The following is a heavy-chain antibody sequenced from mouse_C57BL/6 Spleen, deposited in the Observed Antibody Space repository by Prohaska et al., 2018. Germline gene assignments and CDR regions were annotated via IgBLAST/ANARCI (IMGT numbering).Heavy chain of an antibody. CDR1: GYTLMNYY. Sequence: FTACGYTLMNYYLQYSRRVPGPGLERMGIINPSGGSTSYAQKFQGRVTMTRDTSTSTVYMELSSLRSEDTAVYYCACDSKAHYSYGMDIWGQATSLTVA. CDR2: INPSGGST. D-gene: IGHD1-1*01. CDR3: ACDSKAHYSYGMDI. V-gene: IGHV1-59*01. J-gene: IGHJ2*02.